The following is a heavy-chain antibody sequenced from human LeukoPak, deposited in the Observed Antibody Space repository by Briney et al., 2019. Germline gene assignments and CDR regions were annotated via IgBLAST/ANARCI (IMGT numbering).Heavy chain of an antibody. D-gene: IGHD2-2*01. CDR2: IIPIFGTA. V-gene: IGHV1-69*05. J-gene: IGHJ1*01. Sequence: ASVKVSCKASGGTFSSYAISWVRQAPGQGLEWMGGIIPIFGTANYAQKFQGRVTITTDESTSTAYMELSSLRSVDTAVYYCASQYCSSTSCQEYFQHWGQGTLVTVSS. CDR1: GGTFSSYA. CDR3: ASQYCSSTSCQEYFQH.